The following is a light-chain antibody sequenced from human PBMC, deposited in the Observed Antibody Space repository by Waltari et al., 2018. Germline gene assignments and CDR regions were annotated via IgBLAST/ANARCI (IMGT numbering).Light chain of an antibody. J-gene: IGKJ1*01. CDR2: GAS. CDR3: QQYNNWPRT. V-gene: IGKV3-15*01. CDR1: QRINSN. Sequence: EIVMTQSPATLSVSPGERATLSCRASQRINSNLAWYQQKPGPAPRLLIYGASTRATGIPARFAGTGSGTEFTLTISSLQSEDFAVYYCQQYNNWPRTFGQGTKVEIK.